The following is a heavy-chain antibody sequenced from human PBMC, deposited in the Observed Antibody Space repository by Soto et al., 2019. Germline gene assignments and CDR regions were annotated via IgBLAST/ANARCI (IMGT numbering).Heavy chain of an antibody. CDR2: IGTAGDT. CDR1: GFTFSSYD. CDR3: AREGITYGGYYYYYYMDV. J-gene: IGHJ6*03. V-gene: IGHV3-13*01. Sequence: PGGSLRLSCAASGFTFSSYDMHWVRQATGKGLEWVSAIGTAGDTYYPGSVKGRFTISRENAKNSLYLQMNSLRAGDTAVYYCAREGITYGGYYYYYYMDVWGKGTTVTVSS. D-gene: IGHD1-20*01.